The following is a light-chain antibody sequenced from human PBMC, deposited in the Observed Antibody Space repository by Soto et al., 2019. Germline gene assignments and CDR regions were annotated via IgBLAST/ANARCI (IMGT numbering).Light chain of an antibody. J-gene: IGKJ1*01. CDR2: GAS. V-gene: IGKV3D-15*01. Sequence: EIVLTQSPATLSVSPGERVTLSCRASQSVSSSLAWYQQKPGQAPRLLIYGASSRAAGIPDRFSGSGSGTEFTLTISSLQSEDFAVYYCQQYNNWPRTFGQGTKVDI. CDR3: QQYNNWPRT. CDR1: QSVSSS.